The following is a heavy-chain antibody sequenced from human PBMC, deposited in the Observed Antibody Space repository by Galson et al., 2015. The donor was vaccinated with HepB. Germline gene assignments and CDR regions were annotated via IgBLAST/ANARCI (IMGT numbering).Heavy chain of an antibody. CDR2: ISDDGRNK. CDR3: AKGAYRNILMSGGWFGP. J-gene: IGHJ5*02. D-gene: IGHD3-10*02. CDR1: GFDYSRHW. V-gene: IGHV3-30*18. Sequence: SLRLSCATSGFDYSRHWMTWVRQAPGKGLEWVAGISDDGRNKNFADSVRGRFTISRDNSKSTLFLQMNSLRVEDTAVYFCAKGAYRNILMSGGWFGPWGQGTVVIVSS.